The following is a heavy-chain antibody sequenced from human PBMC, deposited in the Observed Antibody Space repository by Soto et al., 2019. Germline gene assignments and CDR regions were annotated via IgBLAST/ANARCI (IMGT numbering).Heavy chain of an antibody. V-gene: IGHV3-23*01. CDR3: AKGDYSNYYYYGMDV. CDR2: ISGSGGST. D-gene: IGHD4-4*01. J-gene: IGHJ6*02. CDR1: GFTFSSYA. Sequence: SLRLSCAASGFTFSSYAMSWVRQAPGKGLEWVSAISGSGGSTYYADSVKGRFTISRDNSKNTLYLQMNSLRAEDTAVYYCAKGDYSNYYYYGMDVWGQGTTVTVSS.